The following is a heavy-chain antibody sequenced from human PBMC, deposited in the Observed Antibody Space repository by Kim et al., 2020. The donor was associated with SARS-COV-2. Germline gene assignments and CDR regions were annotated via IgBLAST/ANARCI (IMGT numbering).Heavy chain of an antibody. CDR3: ASSKYSSSVYYYYGMDV. D-gene: IGHD6-6*01. CDR2: IIPIFGTA. Sequence: SVKVSCKASGGTFSSYAISWVRQAPGQGLEWMGGIIPIFGTANYAQKFQGRVTITADESTSTAYMELSSLRSEDTAVYYCASSKYSSSVYYYYGMDVWGQGTTVTVSS. CDR1: GGTFSSYA. J-gene: IGHJ6*02. V-gene: IGHV1-69*13.